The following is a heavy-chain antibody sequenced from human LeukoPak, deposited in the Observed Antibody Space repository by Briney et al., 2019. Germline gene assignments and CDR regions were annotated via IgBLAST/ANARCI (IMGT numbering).Heavy chain of an antibody. CDR2: ISSTGSTI. CDR1: GLTFSNAW. Sequence: GGSLRLSCAASGLTFSNAWMNWVRQAPGKGLEWVSYISSTGSTIYYADSVKGRFTISRDNAKNSLYLQMNSLRAEDTAVYYCAELGITMIGGVWGKGTTVTISS. J-gene: IGHJ6*04. V-gene: IGHV3-48*04. CDR3: AELGITMIGGV. D-gene: IGHD3-10*02.